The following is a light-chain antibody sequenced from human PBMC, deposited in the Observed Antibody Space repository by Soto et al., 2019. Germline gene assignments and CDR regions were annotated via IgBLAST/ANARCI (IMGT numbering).Light chain of an antibody. CDR1: QSISSW. CDR3: QQYNSYSSCT. Sequence: DILNTQSPSTLSASVGDRVPLTCRDSQSISSWLAWYQQKPGKAPKLLIYDASSLEGGVPSRFSGSGSGTEFTLTISSLQPDDFATYYCQQYNSYSSCTFGQGTEVEIK. CDR2: DAS. J-gene: IGKJ1*01. V-gene: IGKV1-5*01.